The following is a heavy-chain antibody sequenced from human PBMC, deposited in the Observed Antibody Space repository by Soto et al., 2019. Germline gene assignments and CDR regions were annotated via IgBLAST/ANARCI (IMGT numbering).Heavy chain of an antibody. Sequence: SETLSLTCTVSGGSISPYYWSWIRQPPGRGLEWIGYIYYSGSTNYNPSLKSRVTISVDTSKNQFPLKLSSVTAADTAVYYCARILCSRWSGWYVVFDIWGQGTMVTVSS. V-gene: IGHV4-59*01. CDR2: IYYSGST. J-gene: IGHJ3*02. CDR1: GGSISPYY. D-gene: IGHD3-3*01. CDR3: ARILCSRWSGWYVVFDI.